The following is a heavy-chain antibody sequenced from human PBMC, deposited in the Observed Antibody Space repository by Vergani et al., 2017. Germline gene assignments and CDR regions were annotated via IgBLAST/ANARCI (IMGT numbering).Heavy chain of an antibody. V-gene: IGHV4-31*03. CDR2: IYYSGST. CDR3: ARGGINSSSGDWFDP. CDR1: GGAISSGGYY. D-gene: IGHD6-6*01. Sequence: QVQLQESGPGLVKPSQTLSLTCTVSGGAISSGGYYWSWIRQHPGKGLEWIGYIYYSGSTYYNPSLKSRVTISVDTSKNQFSLKLSSVTAADTAVYYCARGGINSSSGDWFDPWGQGTLVTVSS. J-gene: IGHJ5*02.